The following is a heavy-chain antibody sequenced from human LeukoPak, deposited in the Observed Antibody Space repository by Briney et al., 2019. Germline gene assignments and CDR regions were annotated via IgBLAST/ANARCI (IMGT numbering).Heavy chain of an antibody. J-gene: IGHJ4*02. Sequence: GGSLRLSCAASGFTFSSYAMSWVRQAPGKGLEWVSAISGSGGSTYYADSVKGRFTISRDNAKNSLYLQMNSLRAEDTAVYYCARAPWGTGGGADYWGQGTLVTVSS. V-gene: IGHV3-23*01. CDR2: ISGSGGST. CDR3: ARAPWGTGGGADY. D-gene: IGHD3-16*01. CDR1: GFTFSSYA.